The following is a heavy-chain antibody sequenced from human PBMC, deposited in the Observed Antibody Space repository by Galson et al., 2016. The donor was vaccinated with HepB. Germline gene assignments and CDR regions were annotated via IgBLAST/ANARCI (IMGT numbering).Heavy chain of an antibody. D-gene: IGHD3-10*01. CDR2: IYPGDSDT. V-gene: IGHV5-51*01. Sequence: QSGAEVKKPGDSVMISCKGSGYSFTNYWIGWVRQMPGKVLEWLGIIYPGDSDTRYSPSFEGQLTISADTSSNTAYLQWSNLKATGPAIYDCARQDNYDGLGSYMFDYWGRGTLITVSS. CDR1: GYSFTNYW. J-gene: IGHJ4*02. CDR3: ARQDNYDGLGSYMFDY.